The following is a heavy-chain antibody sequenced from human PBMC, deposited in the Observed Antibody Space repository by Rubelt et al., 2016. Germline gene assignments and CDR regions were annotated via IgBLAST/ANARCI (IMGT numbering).Heavy chain of an antibody. J-gene: IGHJ3*02. CDR3: ARAFTGYGDYVGGDAFDI. D-gene: IGHD4-17*01. Sequence: ADSVKGRFTISRDNSKNTLYLQMNSLRAEDTAVYYCARAFTGYGDYVGGDAFDIWGQGTMVTVSS. V-gene: IGHV3-30*07.